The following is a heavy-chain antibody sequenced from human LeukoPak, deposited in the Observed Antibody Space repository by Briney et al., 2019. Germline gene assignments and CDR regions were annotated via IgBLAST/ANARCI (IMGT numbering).Heavy chain of an antibody. CDR2: IYYSGST. D-gene: IGHD5-18*01. CDR1: GGSISSGGYY. J-gene: IGHJ6*02. Sequence: SQTLSLTCTASGGSISSGGYYWSWIRQHPGKGLEWIGYIYYSGSTYYNPSLKSRVTISVDTSKNQFSLKLSSVTAADTAVYYCARDRGYSYSYSPYYYGMDVWGQGTTVTVSS. CDR3: ARDRGYSYSYSPYYYGMDV. V-gene: IGHV4-31*03.